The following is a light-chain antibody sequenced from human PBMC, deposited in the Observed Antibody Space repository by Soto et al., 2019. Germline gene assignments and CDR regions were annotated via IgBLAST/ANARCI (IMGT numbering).Light chain of an antibody. Sequence: QAVLTESASVSGSLGQVITISCTGTSSDVGTYNLVSWYQQHPGKAPKLMIYEGSKRPSGVSNRFSGSKSGNTASLTISGLQAEDEADYYCCSYAGTGTFYVFGTGTKVTVL. V-gene: IGLV2-23*01. CDR2: EGS. CDR1: SSDVGTYNL. J-gene: IGLJ1*01. CDR3: CSYAGTGTFYV.